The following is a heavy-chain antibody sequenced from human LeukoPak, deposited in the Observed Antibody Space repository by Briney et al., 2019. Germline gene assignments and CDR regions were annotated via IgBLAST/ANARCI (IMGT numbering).Heavy chain of an antibody. CDR2: IIPILGTA. D-gene: IGHD5-12*01. V-gene: IGHV1-69*13. CDR1: GGTFSSYA. CDR3: ARGGLRFHGMDV. Sequence: ASVKVSCKASGGTFSSYAISWVRQAPGQGLEWMGGIIPILGTANYAQKFQGRVTITADESTSIAYMELSSLRSEDTAVYYCARGGLRFHGMDVWGKGTTVTVSS. J-gene: IGHJ6*04.